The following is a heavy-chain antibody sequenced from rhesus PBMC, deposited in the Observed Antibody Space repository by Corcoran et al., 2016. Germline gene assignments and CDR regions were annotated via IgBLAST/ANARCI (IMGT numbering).Heavy chain of an antibody. CDR1: GFTFSSYE. CDR2: FIESDGTI. V-gene: IGHV3-100*02. D-gene: IGHD6S26*01. Sequence: DVQLVESGGGLVKPGGSLRLSCVASGFTFSSYEMHWVRQAPGKGLEWVSVFIESDGTIYYADYVNGRFTISIDNAKNSLFLQMNSLRAEDTAVYYCTRDLGIAAAGPVYWGQGVLVTVSS. CDR3: TRDLGIAAAGPVY. J-gene: IGHJ4*01.